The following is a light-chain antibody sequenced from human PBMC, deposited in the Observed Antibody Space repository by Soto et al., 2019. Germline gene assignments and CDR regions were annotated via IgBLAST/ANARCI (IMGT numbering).Light chain of an antibody. CDR2: GTS. J-gene: IGKJ1*01. V-gene: IGKV3-20*01. CDR3: QQYGRSPTT. CDR1: QSVDSSF. Sequence: EIVLTQSPGTLSLSPGERATLSCRASQSVDSSFVAWFQQKPGQAPRLLIHGTSRRATDIPDRFSGSGSGTDFTLTISRLEPEDFAVYYCQQYGRSPTTFGQGTKVDIK.